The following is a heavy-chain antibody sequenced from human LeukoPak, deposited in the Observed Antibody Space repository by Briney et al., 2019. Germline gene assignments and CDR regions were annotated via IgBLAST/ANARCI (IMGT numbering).Heavy chain of an antibody. D-gene: IGHD3-16*01. CDR2: IRSKANSYAT. J-gene: IGHJ3*02. V-gene: IGHV3-73*01. CDR3: TSGGGAFDI. Sequence: PGGSLRLSCAAPGFTFSGSAMHWVGQASGKGLELVGRIRSKANSYATAYAASVKGRFTISRDDSKNTAYLQMNSLKTEDTAVYYCTSGGGAFDIWGQGTMVTVSS. CDR1: GFTFSGSA.